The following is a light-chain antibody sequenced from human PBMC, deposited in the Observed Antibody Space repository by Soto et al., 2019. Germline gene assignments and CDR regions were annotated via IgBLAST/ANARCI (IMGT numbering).Light chain of an antibody. Sequence: EILMTQSPLTLSVSPGEGATLSCRASQNINSNLAWYQQRPGQAPRVLIYGASSRASGIPDRFSGSGSGTDFTQTINRLEPDDFAVYYWQQYKDWPPLTFGGGTRVESK. V-gene: IGKV3D-15*01. CDR2: GAS. J-gene: IGKJ4*01. CDR3: QQYKDWPPLT. CDR1: QNINSN.